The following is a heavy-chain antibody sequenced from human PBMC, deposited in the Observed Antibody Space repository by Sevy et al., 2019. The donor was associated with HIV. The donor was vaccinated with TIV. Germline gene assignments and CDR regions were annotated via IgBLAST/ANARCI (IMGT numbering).Heavy chain of an antibody. V-gene: IGHV1-24*01. J-gene: IGHJ4*02. D-gene: IGHD3-22*01. CDR3: ATSKDYYESSGSPFDY. Sequence: AAVKVSCKVSGYTLSQLSMHWVRQAPRKGLERMGSFDPEDDETIFAQKFQGRVTMTEDTSTDTAYMELSRLRSEDTAVYYCATSKDYYESSGSPFDYWGQGTLVTVSS. CDR2: FDPEDDET. CDR1: GYTLSQLS.